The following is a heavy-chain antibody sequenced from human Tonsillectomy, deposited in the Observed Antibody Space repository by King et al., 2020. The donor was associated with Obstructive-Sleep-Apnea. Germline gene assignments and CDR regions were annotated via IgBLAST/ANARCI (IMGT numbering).Heavy chain of an antibody. CDR3: AKSPLDCSGGSCYSHFDY. CDR2: ISWDGGST. V-gene: IGHV3-43*01. CDR1: GFTFDDYT. Sequence: VQLVQSGGVVVQPGGSLRLSCAASGFTFDDYTMHWVRQAPGKGLEWVSLISWDGGSTYYADSVKGRFTISRDNSKNSLYLQMNSLRTEDTALYYCAKSPLDCSGGSCYSHFDYWGQGTLVTVSS. D-gene: IGHD2-15*01. J-gene: IGHJ4*02.